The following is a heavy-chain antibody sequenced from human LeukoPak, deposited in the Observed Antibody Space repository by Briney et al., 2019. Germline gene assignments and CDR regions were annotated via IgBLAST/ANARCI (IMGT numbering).Heavy chain of an antibody. V-gene: IGHV3-21*01. CDR1: GFTFSSYS. CDR2: ISSGSSYI. CDR3: ARDILPSYYYDSSGYHRDY. J-gene: IGHJ4*02. Sequence: GGSLRLSCAASGFTFSSYSMNWVRQAPGKGLEWVSSISSGSSYIYYADSVKGRFTISRDNAKNSLYLQMNSLRAGDTAVYYCARDILPSYYYDSSGYHRDYWGQGTLVTVSS. D-gene: IGHD3-22*01.